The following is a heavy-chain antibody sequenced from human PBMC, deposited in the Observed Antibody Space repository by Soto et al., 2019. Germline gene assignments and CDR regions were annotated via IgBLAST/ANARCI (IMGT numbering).Heavy chain of an antibody. Sequence: ASVQGSCKASGCTFASYGIGWVRQAPGQGLEWMGWITAYNGNTNYAQKLQGRVTMTTDTSTSTAYMELRSLRSDDTAVYYCARHDSSGYLGNDYWGQATLVTASS. J-gene: IGHJ4*02. D-gene: IGHD3-22*01. V-gene: IGHV1-18*01. CDR3: ARHDSSGYLGNDY. CDR1: GCTFASYG. CDR2: ITAYNGNT.